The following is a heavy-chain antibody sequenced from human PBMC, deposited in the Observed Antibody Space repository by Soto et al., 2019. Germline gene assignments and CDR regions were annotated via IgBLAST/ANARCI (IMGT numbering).Heavy chain of an antibody. D-gene: IGHD3-16*01. CDR1: GGTFSSYA. CDR3: ARMYGGVSSFYYGMDV. J-gene: IGHJ6*01. V-gene: IGHV1-69*12. Sequence: QVQLVQSGAEVKKPGSSVKVSCKASGGTFSSYALSWVRQAPGQGLEWMGGIIPIFGTTNYAQKFQGRVTPHADGTASTADRQLRRLTCAAAAVYYCARMYGGVSSFYYGMDVWGQGTTVTVSS. CDR2: IIPIFGTT.